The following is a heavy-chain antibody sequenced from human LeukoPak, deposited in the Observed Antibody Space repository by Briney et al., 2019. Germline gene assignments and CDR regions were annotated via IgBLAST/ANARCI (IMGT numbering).Heavy chain of an antibody. CDR2: IFQGGGEI. V-gene: IGHV3-23*01. CDR1: GFTFSTFA. Sequence: PGGSLRLSCAASGFTFSTFAMIWVRQPPGKGLEWVSSIFQGGGEIHYADSVRGRFTISRDNSKSTLFLQMNSLRAEDTAIYYCATYRQLLLPFEAWGQGTLVTVSS. J-gene: IGHJ5*02. D-gene: IGHD1-1*01. CDR3: ATYRQLLLPFEA.